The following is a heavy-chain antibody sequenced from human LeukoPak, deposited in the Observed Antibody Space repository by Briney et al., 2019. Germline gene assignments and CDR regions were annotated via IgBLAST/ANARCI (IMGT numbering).Heavy chain of an antibody. V-gene: IGHV3-23*01. CDR3: AKDRSTYYYDSSGYYYDY. D-gene: IGHD3-22*01. Sequence: PGGSPRLSCAASGFTFSSYAMSWVRQAPGKGLEWVSAISGSGGSTYYADSVKGRFTISRDNSKNTLYLQMNSLRAEDTAVYYCAKDRSTYYYDSSGYYYDYWGQGTLVTVSS. CDR1: GFTFSSYA. J-gene: IGHJ4*02. CDR2: ISGSGGST.